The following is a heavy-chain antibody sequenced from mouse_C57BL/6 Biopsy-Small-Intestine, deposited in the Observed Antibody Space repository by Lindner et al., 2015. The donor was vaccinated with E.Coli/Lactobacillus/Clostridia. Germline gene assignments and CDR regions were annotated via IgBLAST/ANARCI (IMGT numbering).Heavy chain of an antibody. CDR3: ARSEGSSGFFAY. CDR1: GYPFTGYY. J-gene: IGHJ2*01. D-gene: IGHD3-2*02. CDR2: IYPYNGIS. V-gene: IGHV1-31*01. Sequence: VQLQESGPELVKPGASVRISCKASGYPFTGYYMHWVKQSHGNVLDWIGFIYPYNGISSYNQKFKGKASLTVDKSSSTAYMELRSLTFEDSAVYYCARSEGSSGFFAYWGQGTTLTVSS.